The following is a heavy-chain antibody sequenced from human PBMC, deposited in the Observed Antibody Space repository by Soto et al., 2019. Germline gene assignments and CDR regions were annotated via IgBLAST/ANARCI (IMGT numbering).Heavy chain of an antibody. CDR3: AKGDNLGPKTGYAFDP. V-gene: IGHV6-1*01. CDR1: GDSVSINTAS. Sequence: SQTLSLTFAISGDSVSINTASWNWIRQSPSRGLEWLGRTYFRSKWYNDYAVSVKSRIIINPDTSNNQFSLQLNSVTPEDTAVYFCAKGDNLGPKTGYAFDPWGQG. CDR2: TYFRSKWYN. D-gene: IGHD5-12*01. J-gene: IGHJ5*02.